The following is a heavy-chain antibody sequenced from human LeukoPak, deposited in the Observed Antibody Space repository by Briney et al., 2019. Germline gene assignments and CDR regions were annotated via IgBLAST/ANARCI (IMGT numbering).Heavy chain of an antibody. CDR1: GYTFTSYY. J-gene: IGHJ3*02. Sequence: ASVKVSCKASGYTFTSYYMHWVRQAPGQGLEWMGIINPSGGSTSYAQKFQGRVTMTRDTSTSTVYMELSSLRSADTAVYYCAFGITGTRGAFAIWGQGTMVTVSS. D-gene: IGHD1/OR15-1a*01. CDR2: INPSGGST. V-gene: IGHV1-46*03. CDR3: AFGITGTRGAFAI.